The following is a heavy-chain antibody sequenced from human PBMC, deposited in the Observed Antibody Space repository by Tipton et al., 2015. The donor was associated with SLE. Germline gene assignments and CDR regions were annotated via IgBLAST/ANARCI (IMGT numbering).Heavy chain of an antibody. CDR3: ARGEVGTIAAAPIDYFDY. CDR2: IYYSGST. Sequence: TLSLTCTVSGGSISSGGYYWSWIRQHPGKGLEWIGYIYYSGSTYYNPSLKSRVTISVDTSKNQFSLKLSSVTAADTAVYYCARGEVGTIAAAPIDYFDYWGQGTLVTVSS. CDR1: GGSISSGGYY. J-gene: IGHJ4*02. D-gene: IGHD6-25*01. V-gene: IGHV4-31*03.